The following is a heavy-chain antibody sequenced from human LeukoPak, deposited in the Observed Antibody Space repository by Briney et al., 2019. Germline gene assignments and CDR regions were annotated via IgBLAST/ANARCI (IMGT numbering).Heavy chain of an antibody. D-gene: IGHD3-22*01. CDR2: IYTSGST. CDR3: AVTYYYDSSGYDFDY. J-gene: IGHJ4*02. CDR1: GGSISSGSYY. V-gene: IGHV4-61*02. Sequence: KSSETLSLTCTVSGGSISSGSYYWSWIRQPAGKGLEWIGRIYTSGSTNYNPSLKSRVTISVDTSKNQFSLKLSSVTAADTAVYYCAVTYYYDSSGYDFDYWGQGTLVTVSS.